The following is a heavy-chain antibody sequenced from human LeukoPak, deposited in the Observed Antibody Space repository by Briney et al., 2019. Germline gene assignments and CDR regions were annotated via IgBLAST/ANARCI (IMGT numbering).Heavy chain of an antibody. J-gene: IGHJ4*02. CDR2: IYPGDSDT. V-gene: IGHV5-51*01. CDR1: GYSFTSYW. CDR3: ARQYCSSTSCYYFDY. D-gene: IGHD2-2*01. Sequence: GESLKTSCKGSGYSFTSYWIGWVRQMPGKGLEWMGIIYPGDSDTRYSPSLQRQVTISADKSITTAYLQWSSLKASDTAMYYCARQYCSSTSCYYFDYWGQGTLVTVSS.